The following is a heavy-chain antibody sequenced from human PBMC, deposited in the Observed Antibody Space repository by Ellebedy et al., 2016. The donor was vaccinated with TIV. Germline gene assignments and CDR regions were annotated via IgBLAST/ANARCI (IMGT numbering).Heavy chain of an antibody. CDR2: ISGDGVNT. CDR1: GFTFGSFA. J-gene: IGHJ4*02. D-gene: IGHD3-22*01. CDR3: AKGSSSGFNYDRVGFQY. Sequence: GESLKISCAASGFTFGSFAMHWVRQAPGKGLEWLSVISGDGVNTYSAASVKGRFTITRDNLKNTLFLQVNRLRAEDTAVYYCAKGSSSGFNYDRVGFQYWGQGTLVTVSS. V-gene: IGHV3-23*01.